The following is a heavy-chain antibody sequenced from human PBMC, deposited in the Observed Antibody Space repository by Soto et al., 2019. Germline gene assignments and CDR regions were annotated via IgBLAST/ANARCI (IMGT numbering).Heavy chain of an antibody. CDR1: GGSISSGDYY. CDR2: IYYSGST. J-gene: IGHJ3*02. Sequence: PSETLSLTCTVSGGSISSGDYYWSWIRQPPGKGLEWIGYIYYSGSTYYNPSLKSRVTISVDTSKNQFSLKLSSVTAADTAVYYCASLNRTYYYDSSGPWAFDIWGQGTMVTVSS. CDR3: ASLNRTYYYDSSGPWAFDI. D-gene: IGHD3-22*01. V-gene: IGHV4-30-4*01.